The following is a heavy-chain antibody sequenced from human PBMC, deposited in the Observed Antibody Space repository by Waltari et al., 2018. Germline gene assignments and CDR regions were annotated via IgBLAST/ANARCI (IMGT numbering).Heavy chain of an antibody. CDR1: GGSVSSGSYY. D-gene: IGHD3-22*01. CDR3: ARVSDSSGEFDY. Sequence: QVQLQESGPGLVKPSETLSLTCTVSGGSVSSGSYYWSWIRQPPGKGLEWIGYIYYSWSTNNNPSLKSRVTISVDTSKNQFSLKLSSVTAADTAVYYCARVSDSSGEFDYWGQGTLVTVSS. CDR2: IYYSWST. J-gene: IGHJ4*02. V-gene: IGHV4-61*01.